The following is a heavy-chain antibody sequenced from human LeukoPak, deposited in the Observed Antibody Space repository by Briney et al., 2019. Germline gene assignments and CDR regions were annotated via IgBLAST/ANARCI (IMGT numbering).Heavy chain of an antibody. D-gene: IGHD2-2*01. CDR1: GYTFTSYY. CDR2: INPSGGST. V-gene: IGHV1-46*01. Sequence: ASVKVSCKASGYTFTSYYMHWVRQAPGQGLEWMGIINPSGGSTSYAQKFQGRVTMTRDTSTSTVYMELSSLRSEDTAVYYCASIVVVPAAKGNHYYYYYMDVWGKGTTVTVSS. CDR3: ASIVVVPAAKGNHYYYYYMDV. J-gene: IGHJ6*03.